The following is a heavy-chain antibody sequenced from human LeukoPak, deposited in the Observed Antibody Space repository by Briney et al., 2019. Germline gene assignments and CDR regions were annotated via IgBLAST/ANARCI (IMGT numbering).Heavy chain of an antibody. V-gene: IGHV4-4*02. Sequence: SETLSLTCVVSGDSISNNNWWSWVRQSPGKGLEWIGEVYHSGSTNYNPSLKSRVTISLDMFKNQFTLKVSSVTAADTAVYYCASSWTEGYWGPGTLVTVSS. CDR2: VYHSGST. CDR1: GDSISNNNW. J-gene: IGHJ4*02. D-gene: IGHD6-6*01. CDR3: ASSWTEGY.